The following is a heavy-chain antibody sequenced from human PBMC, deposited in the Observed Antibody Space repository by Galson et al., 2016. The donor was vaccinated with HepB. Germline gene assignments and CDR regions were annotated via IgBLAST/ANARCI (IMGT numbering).Heavy chain of an antibody. CDR1: GFTFDDYA. Sequence: SLRLSCAASGFTFDDYAMHWVRQAPGKGLEWVSGINWNSGRIGYADSVKGRFSISRDNAKNSLYVQMNSLRVEDTALYYCAKGLGGATSYAFDIWGQGTMVIVSS. D-gene: IGHD5-24*01. CDR3: AKGLGGATSYAFDI. V-gene: IGHV3-9*01. CDR2: INWNSGRI. J-gene: IGHJ3*02.